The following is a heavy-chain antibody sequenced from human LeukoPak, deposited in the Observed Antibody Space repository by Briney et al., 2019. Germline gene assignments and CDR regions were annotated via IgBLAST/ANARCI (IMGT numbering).Heavy chain of an antibody. D-gene: IGHD5-18*01. V-gene: IGHV1-24*01. Sequence: ASVKVSCKVSGYTLTDLSIHWVRQAPGKGLEWMGGFDPEDGERVHAQKFQGRLTMTEDTSTDTAYMELSSLRFEDTAVYYCATEYVDTTLIRDPINWGQGTLVTVSS. J-gene: IGHJ4*02. CDR3: ATEYVDTTLIRDPIN. CDR2: FDPEDGER. CDR1: GYTLTDLS.